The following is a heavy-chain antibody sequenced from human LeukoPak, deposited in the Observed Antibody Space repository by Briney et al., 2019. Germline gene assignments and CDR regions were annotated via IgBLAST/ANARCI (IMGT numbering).Heavy chain of an antibody. CDR2: INPNSGGT. J-gene: IGHJ5*02. CDR1: GYTFTGFY. CDR3: AREQLTGTTRWFDP. Sequence: EASVKVSCKASGYTFTGFYIHWVRQAPGQGLEWMGWINPNSGGTKYAQRFQGRVTMTTDTSTSTAYMELRSLRSEDTAVYYCAREQLTGTTRWFDPWGQGTLVTVSS. D-gene: IGHD1-14*01. V-gene: IGHV1-2*02.